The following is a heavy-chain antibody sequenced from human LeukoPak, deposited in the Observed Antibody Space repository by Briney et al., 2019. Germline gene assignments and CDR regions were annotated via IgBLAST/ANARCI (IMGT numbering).Heavy chain of an antibody. V-gene: IGHV3-23*01. CDR1: GFTFSSSA. Sequence: GGSLRLSCAASGFTFSSSAMNWVRQAPGKGLEWVSAISGSGGSTYYADSVKGRFTISRDNSRNTLYLQMNSLRAEDTAVYYCAKAASKRTDYGDYAFYYYMDVWGRGTTVTISS. CDR3: AKAASKRTDYGDYAFYYYMDV. J-gene: IGHJ6*03. D-gene: IGHD4-17*01. CDR2: ISGSGGST.